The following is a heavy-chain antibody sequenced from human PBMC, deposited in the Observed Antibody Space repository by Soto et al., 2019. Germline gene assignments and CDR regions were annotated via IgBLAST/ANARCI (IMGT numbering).Heavy chain of an antibody. Sequence: PGESLKISCKTSGYTFGDYWIGWVRQMPGKGPEWMGITYPGGSDTRYSPSFQGQVTISADNSISTAYLQWSSLKASDTAIYYCASKESRYAKNDYFYRRQALPVTSPQ. CDR1: GYTFGDYW. V-gene: IGHV5-51*01. CDR2: TYPGGSDT. D-gene: IGHD1-1*01. CDR3: ASKESRYAKNDYFY. J-gene: IGHJ4*02.